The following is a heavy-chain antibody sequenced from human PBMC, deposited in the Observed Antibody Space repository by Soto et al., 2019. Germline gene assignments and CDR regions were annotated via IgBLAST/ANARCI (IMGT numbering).Heavy chain of an antibody. J-gene: IGHJ4*02. Sequence: QVQLVQSGAEVKKPGSSVKVSCKASGSTFSSYAISWVRQAPGQGLEWMGGIIPIFGTANYAQKFQGRVTITADKSTSTAYMELSSLRSEDTAVYYCATDYDSSGYSKYYFDYWGQGTLVTVSS. V-gene: IGHV1-69*06. CDR1: GSTFSSYA. CDR2: IIPIFGTA. D-gene: IGHD3-22*01. CDR3: ATDYDSSGYSKYYFDY.